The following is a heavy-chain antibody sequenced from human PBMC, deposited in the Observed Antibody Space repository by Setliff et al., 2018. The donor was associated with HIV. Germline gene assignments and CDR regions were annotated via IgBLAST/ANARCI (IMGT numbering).Heavy chain of an antibody. CDR1: GYTFNDYF. V-gene: IGHV1-2*04. D-gene: IGHD3-3*01. Sequence: ASVTVSCKASGYTFNDYFIHWVRQAPGQGLEWVGRINPSNGATDFGQKFQGWITMTRDTSSRTAYLEVNRLTSDDTAVYYCAREYDVLSGSYISAFDIWCQGTMVTVSS. CDR2: INPSNGAT. CDR3: AREYDVLSGSYISAFDI. J-gene: IGHJ3*02.